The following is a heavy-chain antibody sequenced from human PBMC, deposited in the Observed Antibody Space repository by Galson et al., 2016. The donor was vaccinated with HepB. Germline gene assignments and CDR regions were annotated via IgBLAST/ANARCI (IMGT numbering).Heavy chain of an antibody. Sequence: SLRLSCAASGSTFSRYEMNWVRQAPGKGLEWVSYISRGSGTIYYADSVRGRFTVSRDNARNSLYLQMNSLRDEDTAVYYCATSDSGGDTFVDVWGQGTTVIVTS. CDR1: GSTFSRYE. D-gene: IGHD4-23*01. V-gene: IGHV3-48*02. J-gene: IGHJ6*02. CDR2: ISRGSGTI. CDR3: ATSDSGGDTFVDV.